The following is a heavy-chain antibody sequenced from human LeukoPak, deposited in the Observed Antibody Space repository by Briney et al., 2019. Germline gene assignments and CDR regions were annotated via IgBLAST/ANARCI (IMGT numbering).Heavy chain of an antibody. CDR3: ARGGLNVLRFLEWFGVNWFDP. Sequence: SETLSLTCAVYGGSFSGYYWSWIRQPPGKGLEWIGEINHSGSTNYNPSLKSRVTISVDTSKNQFSLKLSSVTAADTAVYYCARGGLNVLRFLEWFGVNWFDPWGQGTLVTVSS. D-gene: IGHD3-3*01. CDR1: GGSFSGYY. CDR2: INHSGST. V-gene: IGHV4-34*01. J-gene: IGHJ5*02.